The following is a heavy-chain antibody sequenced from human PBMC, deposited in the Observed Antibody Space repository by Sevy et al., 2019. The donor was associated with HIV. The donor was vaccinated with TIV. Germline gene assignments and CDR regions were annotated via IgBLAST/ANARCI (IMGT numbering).Heavy chain of an antibody. D-gene: IGHD1-1*01. V-gene: IGHV3-15*01. J-gene: IGHJ4*02. CDR2: IKSKTDGGTT. CDR3: TTDSQKRGLSALLDY. CDR1: GFTFSNAW. Sequence: GGSLRLSCAASGFTFSNAWMSWVRQAPGKGLEWVGRIKSKTDGGTTDYAAPVKGRFTIPRDDSKNTLNLQMNSLKTEDTAIYYSTTDSQKRGLSALLDYWGQGTLVTVSS.